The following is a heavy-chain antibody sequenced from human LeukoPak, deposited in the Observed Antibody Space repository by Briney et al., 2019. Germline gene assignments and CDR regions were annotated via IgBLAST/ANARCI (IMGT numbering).Heavy chain of an antibody. Sequence: GESLKISCKGSGYSFTSYWIGWVRQMPGKGLEWMGIIYPGDSDTRYSPSFQGQVTISADKSISTAYLQWSSLKASDTAMYYCARSPQYELYYYYMDVWGKGTTVTVSS. D-gene: IGHD2-2*01. CDR2: IYPGDSDT. V-gene: IGHV5-51*01. CDR3: ARSPQYELYYYYMDV. J-gene: IGHJ6*03. CDR1: GYSFTSYW.